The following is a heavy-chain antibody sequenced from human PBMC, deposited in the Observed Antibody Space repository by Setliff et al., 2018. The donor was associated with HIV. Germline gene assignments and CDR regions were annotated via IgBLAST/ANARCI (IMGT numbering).Heavy chain of an antibody. D-gene: IGHD6-19*01. Sequence: GASVKVSCKASGYTFTSYGISWVRQAPGQGLEWMGWINAYNGNTNYAQKLQGRVTITADKSTSTAYMELSSLRSEDTAVYYCAREIEQWLVDYWGQGTLVTVS. V-gene: IGHV1-18*01. J-gene: IGHJ4*02. CDR3: AREIEQWLVDY. CDR1: GYTFTSYG. CDR2: INAYNGNT.